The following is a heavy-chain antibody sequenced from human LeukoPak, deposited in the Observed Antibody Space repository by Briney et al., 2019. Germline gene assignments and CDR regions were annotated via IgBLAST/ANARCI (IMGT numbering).Heavy chain of an antibody. CDR1: GGSISSYY. Sequence: PSETLSLTCTVSGGSISSYYWSWIRQPAGKGLEWIGRIYTSGSTNYNPSLKSRVTMSVDTSKNQFSLKLSSVTAVDTAVYYCARDWYYYDSSGSYNWFDPWGQGTLVTVSS. D-gene: IGHD3-22*01. CDR2: IYTSGST. CDR3: ARDWYYYDSSGSYNWFDP. J-gene: IGHJ5*02. V-gene: IGHV4-4*07.